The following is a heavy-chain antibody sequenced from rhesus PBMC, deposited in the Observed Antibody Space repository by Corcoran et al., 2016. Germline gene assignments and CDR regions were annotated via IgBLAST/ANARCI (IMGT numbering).Heavy chain of an antibody. J-gene: IGHJ2*01. CDR3: ARVGGSWSGGDTVVTEWYFDL. CDR1: CYPLSNCYF. Sequence: QVQLPESGPGLVKPSETLSLPSPGSCYPLSNCYFWGLVPPPPAKGVGWVGGIYGSGGSNYLNPSLKSRVTLSVDTSKTQFSLKLSSVTAADPAGYYGARVGGSWSGGDTVVTEWYFDLWGPGTPITTSS. CDR2: IYGSGGSN. D-gene: IGHD5-42*01. V-gene: IGHV4S14*01.